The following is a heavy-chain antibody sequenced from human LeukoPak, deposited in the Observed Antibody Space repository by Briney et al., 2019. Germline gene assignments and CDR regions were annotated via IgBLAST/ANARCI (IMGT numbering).Heavy chain of an antibody. Sequence: GGSLRLSCAASGFTFSSYEMNWVRQAPGKGLEWVSHISSGGTTIYYTDSVKGRFTISRDNAKNSLYLQMNPLRAEDTAIYYCARGLFDYWGQGTLVTVSS. J-gene: IGHJ4*02. CDR2: ISSGGTTI. CDR3: ARGLFDY. CDR1: GFTFSSYE. V-gene: IGHV3-48*03.